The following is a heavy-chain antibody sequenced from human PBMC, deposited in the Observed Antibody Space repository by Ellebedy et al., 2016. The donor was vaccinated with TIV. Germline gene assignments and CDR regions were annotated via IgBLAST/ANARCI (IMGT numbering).Heavy chain of an antibody. D-gene: IGHD3-3*01. V-gene: IGHV1-69*04. CDR3: ARGRDYDFWSGYSYYYYYGMDV. CDR2: IIPILGIA. J-gene: IGHJ6*02. Sequence: AASVKVSCKASGGTFSSYAISWVRQAPGQGLEWMGRIIPILGIANYAQKFQGRVTITADKSTSTAYMELSSLRFEDTAVYYCARGRDYDFWSGYSYYYYYGMDVWGQGTTVTVSS. CDR1: GGTFSSYA.